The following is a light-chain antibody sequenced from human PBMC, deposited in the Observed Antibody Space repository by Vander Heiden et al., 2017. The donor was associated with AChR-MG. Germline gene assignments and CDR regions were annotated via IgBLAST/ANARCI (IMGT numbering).Light chain of an antibody. CDR1: SSNTGAGYD. CDR3: QSYDSSLSGSV. V-gene: IGLV1-40*01. Sequence: QSVLTQPPSVSGAPGQRVTISCTGRSSNTGAGYDVHWSQQLPGTAPKLLIYCNSNRPSGVPDRFSGSKSGTSASLAITGLQAEDEADYYCQSYDSSLSGSVFGGGTKLTVL. CDR2: CNS. J-gene: IGLJ2*01.